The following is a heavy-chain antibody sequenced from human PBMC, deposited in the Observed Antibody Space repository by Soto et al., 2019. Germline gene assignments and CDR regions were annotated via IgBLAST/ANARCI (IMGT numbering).Heavy chain of an antibody. Sequence: SVKVSCKAPGYTFTSYAMHWVRQAPGQRLEWMGWIIPNFDTADYAQKFQGRVTITADESTNTAYMELNSLRAEDTAVYYCARDLLGYCSSTSCYHGMDVWGQGTTVTVSS. CDR2: IIPNFDTA. D-gene: IGHD2-2*01. V-gene: IGHV1-69*13. CDR1: GYTFTSYA. J-gene: IGHJ6*02. CDR3: ARDLLGYCSSTSCYHGMDV.